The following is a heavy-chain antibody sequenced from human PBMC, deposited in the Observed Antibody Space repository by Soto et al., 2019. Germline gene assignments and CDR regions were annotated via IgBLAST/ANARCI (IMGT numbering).Heavy chain of an antibody. D-gene: IGHD6-13*01. CDR2: IIPILGIA. J-gene: IGHJ4*02. Sequence: GASVQVSCKASGGTFSSYTISWVRQAPGQGLEWMGRIIPILGIANYAQKFQGRVTITADKSTSTAYMELSSLRSEDTAVYYCASLSPGYSSSWPDYWGQGTLVTVSS. V-gene: IGHV1-69*02. CDR3: ASLSPGYSSSWPDY. CDR1: GGTFSSYT.